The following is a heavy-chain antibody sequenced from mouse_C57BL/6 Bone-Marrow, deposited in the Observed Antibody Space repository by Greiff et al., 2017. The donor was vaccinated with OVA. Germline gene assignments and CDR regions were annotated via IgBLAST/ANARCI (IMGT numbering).Heavy chain of an antibody. V-gene: IGHV14-4*01. Sequence: VQLKQSGAELVRPGASVKLSCTASGFNIKDDYMHWVKQRPEQGLEWIGWIDPENGDTEYASKFQGKAPITADTSSNTAYLQLSSLTSEDTAVYYCTLYYYGSSYRFAYWGQGTLVTVSA. CDR2: IDPENGDT. CDR3: TLYYYGSSYRFAY. CDR1: GFNIKDDY. J-gene: IGHJ3*01. D-gene: IGHD1-1*01.